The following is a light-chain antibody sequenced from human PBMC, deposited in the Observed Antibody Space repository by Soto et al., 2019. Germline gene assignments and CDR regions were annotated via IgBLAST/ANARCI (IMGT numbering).Light chain of an antibody. V-gene: IGKV1-13*02. CDR3: QQLKTYPFT. Sequence: AIQLTQSPSSLSASVGDRVSITCRARQGISSALAWYQHKPGKAPKILIYDASSLQSGVPSRFSGSESGTECNLAISSLQPEDFATYYCQQLKTYPFTFGQGTRLEIK. J-gene: IGKJ5*01. CDR1: QGISSA. CDR2: DAS.